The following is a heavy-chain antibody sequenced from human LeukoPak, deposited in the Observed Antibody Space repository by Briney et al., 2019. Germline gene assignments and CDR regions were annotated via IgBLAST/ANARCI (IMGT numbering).Heavy chain of an antibody. CDR3: ARDVGGSGGSYDY. CDR1: GYTFTGYY. J-gene: IGHJ4*02. CDR2: INPNSGGT. Sequence: ASVKVSCKASGYTFTGYYMHWVRQAPGQGLEWMGWINPNSGGTNYAQKFQGRVTMTRDTSISTAYMELSRLRSDDTAVYYCARDVGGSGGSYDYWGQGTLVTVSS. V-gene: IGHV1-2*02. D-gene: IGHD2-15*01.